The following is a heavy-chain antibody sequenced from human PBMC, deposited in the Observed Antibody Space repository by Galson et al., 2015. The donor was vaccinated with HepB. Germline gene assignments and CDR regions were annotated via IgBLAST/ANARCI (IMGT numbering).Heavy chain of an antibody. V-gene: IGHV3-21*01. CDR2: ISSSSSYI. CDR1: GLTFSSDS. Sequence: SLRLSCAASGLTFSSDSMNWVRQAPGKGLEWVSSISSSSSYIYYADTVKGRFTISRDNAKNSLYLQMNSLRAEDTAVYYCARDSRVTTWERHPFDPWGQGTLVTVSS. J-gene: IGHJ5*02. D-gene: IGHD4-11*01. CDR3: ARDSRVTTWERHPFDP.